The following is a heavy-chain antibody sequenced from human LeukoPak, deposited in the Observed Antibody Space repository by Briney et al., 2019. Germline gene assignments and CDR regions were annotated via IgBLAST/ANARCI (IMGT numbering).Heavy chain of an antibody. CDR3: ARDLRYGDALSDY. J-gene: IGHJ4*02. CDR1: GFTFSDYY. Sequence: PGGSLRLSCAASGFTFSDYYMSWLRQAPGKGLEWISYMSGSGSTIYYADSVKGRFTVSRDNAKHSLYLQMNRLGAEDTAVYYCARDLRYGDALSDYWGQGTLVTVSS. D-gene: IGHD4-17*01. CDR2: MSGSGSTI. V-gene: IGHV3-11*01.